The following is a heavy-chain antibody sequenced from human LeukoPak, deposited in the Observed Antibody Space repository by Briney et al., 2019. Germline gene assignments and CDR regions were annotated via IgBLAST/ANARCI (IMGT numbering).Heavy chain of an antibody. CDR3: ARFPSFDAFDI. CDR2: ISSNGGST. D-gene: IGHD2-2*01. J-gene: IGHJ3*02. CDR1: GFTFSSYA. Sequence: PGGSLRLSCAASGFTFSSYAMHWVRQAPGKGLEYVSAISSNGGSTYYANSVKGRFTISRDNSKNTLYLQMGSLRAEDMAVYYCARFPSFDAFDIWGQGTMVTVSS. V-gene: IGHV3-64*01.